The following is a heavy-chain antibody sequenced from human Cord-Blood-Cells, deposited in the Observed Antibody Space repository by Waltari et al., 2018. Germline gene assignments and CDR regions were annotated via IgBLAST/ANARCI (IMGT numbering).Heavy chain of an antibody. CDR2: IYHSGST. D-gene: IGHD1-26*01. V-gene: IGHV4-38-2*02. J-gene: IGHJ3*02. CDR3: ARVGGSYYAFDI. Sequence: QVQLQESGPGLEKRSDTLSLTCTVSAYSISSGYYWGWIRQPPGKGLEWIGSIYHSGSTYYNPSLKSRVTISVDTSKNQFSLKLSSVTAADTAVYYCARVGGSYYAFDIWGQGTMVTVSS. CDR1: AYSISSGYY.